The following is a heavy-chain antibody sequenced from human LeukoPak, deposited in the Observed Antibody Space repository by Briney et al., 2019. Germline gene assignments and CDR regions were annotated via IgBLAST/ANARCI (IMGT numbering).Heavy chain of an antibody. CDR1: GYSFTTYW. CDR2: IYPGDSDT. CDR3: ARRYYYDSSSYFDY. J-gene: IGHJ4*02. Sequence: GESLKISCQGSGYSFTTYWIGWVRQMPGKGLEGMGIIYPGDSDTRYSPSFQGQVTISTDKSISTAYLQWSSLKASDTAMYYCARRYYYDSSSYFDYWGQGTLVTVSS. D-gene: IGHD3-22*01. V-gene: IGHV5-51*01.